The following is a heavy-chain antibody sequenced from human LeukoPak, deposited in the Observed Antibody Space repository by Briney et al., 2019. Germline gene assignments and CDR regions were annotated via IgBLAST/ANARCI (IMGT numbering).Heavy chain of an antibody. CDR1: GYTFTSYG. V-gene: IGHV1-18*01. Sequence: ASVKVSCKASGYTFTSYGISWVRQAPGQGLEWMGWISAYNGNTNYAQKLQGRVTMTTDTSTSTAYMELRSLRSDDTAVYYCARERRTVLGAYYYDSSGYLRAFDIWGQGTMVTVSS. J-gene: IGHJ3*02. D-gene: IGHD3-22*01. CDR2: ISAYNGNT. CDR3: ARERRTVLGAYYYDSSGYLRAFDI.